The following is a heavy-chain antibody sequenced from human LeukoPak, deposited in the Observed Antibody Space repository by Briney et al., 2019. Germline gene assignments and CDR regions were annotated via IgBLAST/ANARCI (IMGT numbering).Heavy chain of an antibody. D-gene: IGHD2-15*01. CDR3: ARVCGGSCYSHRAFDI. CDR2: IKSDGSST. CDR1: GFTLSSYW. V-gene: IGHV3-74*01. Sequence: GGSLRLSCAAFGFTLSSYWMHWVRQAPGKGLVWVSRIKSDGSSTTYADSVKGRFTISRDNAKNTLYLQMNSLRSEDTAVYYCARVCGGSCYSHRAFDIWGQGTMVTVSS. J-gene: IGHJ3*02.